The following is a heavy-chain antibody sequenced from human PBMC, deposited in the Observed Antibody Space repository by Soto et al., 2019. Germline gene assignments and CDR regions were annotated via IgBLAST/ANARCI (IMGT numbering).Heavy chain of an antibody. CDR1: GGTFNSYA. V-gene: IGHV1-69*13. Sequence: GASVKVSCKASGGTFNSYAISWVRQAPGQGLEWMGGIIPVHGTARYAQKLQDRVTITADESTGTAYMELSSLRSGDTAVYYCATVNYYGLDVWGQGTTVTVSS. J-gene: IGHJ6*02. CDR2: IIPVHGTA. CDR3: ATVNYYGLDV.